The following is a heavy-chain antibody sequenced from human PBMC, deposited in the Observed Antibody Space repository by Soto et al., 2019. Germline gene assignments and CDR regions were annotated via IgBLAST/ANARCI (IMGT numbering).Heavy chain of an antibody. J-gene: IGHJ4*02. V-gene: IGHV1-46*01. Sequence: QVQLVQSGAEVKKPGASVKVSCKASGYTFTSYYMHWVRQAPGQGLEWMGIINPSGGSTSYAQKCQGRVTMTRDTSTSTVYMELSSLRSEDTAVYYCARVHGSYYFDYWGQGTLVTVSS. CDR3: ARVHGSYYFDY. D-gene: IGHD3-10*01. CDR1: GYTFTSYY. CDR2: INPSGGST.